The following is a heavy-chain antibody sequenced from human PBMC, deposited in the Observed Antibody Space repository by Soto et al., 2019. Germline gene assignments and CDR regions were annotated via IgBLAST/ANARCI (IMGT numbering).Heavy chain of an antibody. D-gene: IGHD2-15*01. CDR2: VDYGGNT. CDR3: ARDVSLLHSDAFDV. V-gene: IGHV4-59*01. J-gene: IGHJ3*01. Sequence: QVQLQESGPRLVKPSETLSLTCTVSGGSMNLYYWSWIRQPPGKGLEWIGYVDYGGNTNYNPSLQSRVTMSLDTSKNNFSLKLNSVTAADTAVYYCARDVSLLHSDAFDVWGQGTLVTVSS. CDR1: GGSMNLYY.